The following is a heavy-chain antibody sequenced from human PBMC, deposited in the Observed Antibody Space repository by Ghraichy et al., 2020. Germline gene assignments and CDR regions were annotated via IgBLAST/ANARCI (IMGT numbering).Heavy chain of an antibody. Sequence: GESLNISCAASGFTVSSNYMSWVRQAPGKGLEWVSVIYSGGNTYYADSVKGRFTISRDNSKNTLSLQMNSLSAEDTAVYYCVTAVTTTGAWTFDYWGQGTLVTVSS. D-gene: IGHD4-17*01. CDR2: IYSGGNT. J-gene: IGHJ4*02. V-gene: IGHV3-53*01. CDR1: GFTVSSNY. CDR3: VTAVTTTGAWTFDY.